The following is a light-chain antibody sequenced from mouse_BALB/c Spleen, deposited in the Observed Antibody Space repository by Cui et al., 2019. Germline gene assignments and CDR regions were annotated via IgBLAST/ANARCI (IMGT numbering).Light chain of an antibody. CDR3: QQWSSYPLT. CDR2: DTS. J-gene: IGKJ5*01. Sequence: QIVITQSPAIMSASPGEKVTMTCSASSSVSYMYWYQQKPGSSPRLLIYDTSNLSSGVPVRFSGSGSGTSYSLTISRMEAEDAATYYCQQWSSYPLTFGAGTKLELK. V-gene: IGKV4-55*01. CDR1: SSVSY.